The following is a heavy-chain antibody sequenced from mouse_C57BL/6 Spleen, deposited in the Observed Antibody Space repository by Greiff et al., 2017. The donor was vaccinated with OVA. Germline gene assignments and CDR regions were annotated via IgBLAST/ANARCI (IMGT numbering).Heavy chain of an antibody. CDR1: GYTFTSYW. D-gene: IGHD3-2*02. V-gene: IGHV1-69*01. J-gene: IGHJ4*01. CDR2: IDPSDSYT. Sequence: QVQLQQSGAELVMPGASVKLSCKASGYTFTSYWMHWVKQRPGQGLEWIGEIDPSDSYTNYNQKFKGKSTLTVDKSSSTAYMQLSSLTSEDSAVYYCAKGDSSGYGDYAMDYWGQGTSVTVSS. CDR3: AKGDSSGYGDYAMDY.